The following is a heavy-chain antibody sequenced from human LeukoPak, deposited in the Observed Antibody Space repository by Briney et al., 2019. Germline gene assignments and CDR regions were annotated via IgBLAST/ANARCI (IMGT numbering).Heavy chain of an antibody. D-gene: IGHD1-26*01. CDR1: GYTFTSYG. V-gene: IGHV1-18*01. J-gene: IGHJ4*02. CDR3: ARESLSGSYPDY. CDR2: ISAYNGNT. Sequence: ASVKVSCKASGYTFTSYGISWVRRAPGQGLEWMGWISAYNGNTNYAQKLQGRVTMTTDTSTSTAYMELRSLRSDDTAVYYCARESLSGSYPDYWGQGTLVTVSS.